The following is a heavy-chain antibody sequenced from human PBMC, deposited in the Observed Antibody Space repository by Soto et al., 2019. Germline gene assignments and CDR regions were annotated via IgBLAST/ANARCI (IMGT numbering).Heavy chain of an antibody. CDR3: ARKRTVTTLIDY. D-gene: IGHD4-17*01. Sequence: QVQLQQWGAGLLKPSETLSLTCAVYGGSFSGYYWSWIRQPPGKGLEWIGEINHSGSTNYNPSLKSRVTISVDTSKNQFSLKLSSVTAADTAVYYCARKRTVTTLIDYWGQGTLVTVSS. CDR2: INHSGST. J-gene: IGHJ4*02. CDR1: GGSFSGYY. V-gene: IGHV4-34*01.